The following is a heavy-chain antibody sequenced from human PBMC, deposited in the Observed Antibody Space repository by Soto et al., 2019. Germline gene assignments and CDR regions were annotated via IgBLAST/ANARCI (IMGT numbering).Heavy chain of an antibody. CDR2: ISSSSSYI. CDR1: GFTFSSYS. J-gene: IGHJ6*02. CDR3: AREGRPLYSSSGISYYYYGMDV. D-gene: IGHD6-13*01. V-gene: IGHV3-21*01. Sequence: GGSLRLSCAASGFTFSSYSMNRVRQAPGKGLEWVSSISSSSSYIYYADSVKGRFTISRDNAKNSLYLQMNSLRAEDTAVYYCAREGRPLYSSSGISYYYYGMDVWGQGTTVTVSS.